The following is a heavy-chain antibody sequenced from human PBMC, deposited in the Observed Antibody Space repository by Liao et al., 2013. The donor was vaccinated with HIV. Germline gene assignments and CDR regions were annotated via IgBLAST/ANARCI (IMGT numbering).Heavy chain of an antibody. CDR1: GGSFSGYY. V-gene: IGHV4-59*10. D-gene: IGHD6-13*01. CDR3: ARGDYETAGGHDALDI. Sequence: QVQLQQWGAGLLKPSETLSLTCAVYGGSFSGYYWSWIRQPPGKGLEWIGRIYTSGSTNYNPSLKSRVTISVDTSKNQFSLKLSSVTAADTAIYYCARGDYETAGGHDALDIWAKGHWSPSLQ. CDR2: IYTSGST. J-gene: IGHJ3*02.